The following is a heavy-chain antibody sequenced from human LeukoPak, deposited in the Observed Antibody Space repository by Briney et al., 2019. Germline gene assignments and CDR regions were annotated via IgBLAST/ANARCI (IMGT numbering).Heavy chain of an antibody. Sequence: GGSLRLSCAASGFTFSSYAMHWVRQAPGKGLEWVAVISYDGSNKYYADSVKGRFTISRDNSKNTLYLQMNSLRAEDTAVYYCARGRTSQQLVPPYFDYWGQGTLVTVSS. CDR1: GFTFSSYA. CDR3: ARGRTSQQLVPPYFDY. CDR2: ISYDGSNK. J-gene: IGHJ4*02. V-gene: IGHV3-30-3*01. D-gene: IGHD6-13*01.